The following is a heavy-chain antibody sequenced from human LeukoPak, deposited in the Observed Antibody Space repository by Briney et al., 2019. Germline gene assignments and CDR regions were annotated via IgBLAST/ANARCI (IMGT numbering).Heavy chain of an antibody. D-gene: IGHD3-10*01. CDR2: IWYDGSNK. V-gene: IGHV3-33*01. CDR3: ARFYGGFGVLDY. J-gene: IGHJ4*02. Sequence: GGSLRLSCAASGFTFSSYGMHWVRQAPGKGLEWVAVIWYDGSNKYYADSVKGRFTISRDNSKNTLYLQMNSLRAEDTAVYYCARFYGGFGVLDYWGQGTLVTVSS. CDR1: GFTFSSYG.